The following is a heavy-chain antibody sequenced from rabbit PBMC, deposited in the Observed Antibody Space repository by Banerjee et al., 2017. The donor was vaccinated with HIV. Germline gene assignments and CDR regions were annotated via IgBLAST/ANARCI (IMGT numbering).Heavy chain of an antibody. CDR2: INTNSGNT. J-gene: IGHJ4*01. V-gene: IGHV1S45*01. D-gene: IGHD6-1*01. Sequence: QEQLVESGGGLVKPEGSLTLTCKASGFSFSNKYVMCWVRQAPGKGLEWIGCINTNSGNTVYASWAKGRFTISKTSSTTVPLQMTSLTAADTATYFCARGYADDIGVNYVLGLWGQGTLVTVS. CDR1: GFSFSNKYV. CDR3: ARGYADDIGVNYVLGL.